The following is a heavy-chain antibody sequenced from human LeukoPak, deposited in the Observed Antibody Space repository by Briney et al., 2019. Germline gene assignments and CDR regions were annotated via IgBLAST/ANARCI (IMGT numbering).Heavy chain of an antibody. CDR3: ATIKRGSTYGYFDF. CDR2: MFDTVST. CDR1: GASTASHY. J-gene: IGHJ4*02. D-gene: IGHD5-18*01. Sequence: SETLSLTCTVSGASTASHYWTWLRQPPGKELEWIAYMFDTVSTKSNPSLKRRLTLSVDTSKKQLSLRLSSVTAADTAVYYCATIKRGSTYGYFDFWGQGIKVTVSS. V-gene: IGHV4-59*11.